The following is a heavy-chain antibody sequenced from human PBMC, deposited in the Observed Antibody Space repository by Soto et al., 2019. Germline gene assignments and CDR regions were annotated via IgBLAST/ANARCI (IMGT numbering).Heavy chain of an antibody. CDR1: GFTFSSYA. CDR2: ISGSGGST. V-gene: IGHV3-23*01. J-gene: IGHJ5*02. Sequence: GGSLRLSCTASGFTFSSYAMSLVRQAPGKGLEWVSAISGSGGSTYYADSVKGRFTISRDTSKNQFSPEIRSVVPSDTAVYYCVGDWGPYWFDPWGQGILVTVSS. D-gene: IGHD3-16*01. CDR3: VGDWGPYWFDP.